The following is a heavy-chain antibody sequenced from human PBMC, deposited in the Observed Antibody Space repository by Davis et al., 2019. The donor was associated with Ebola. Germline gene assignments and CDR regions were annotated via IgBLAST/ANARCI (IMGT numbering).Heavy chain of an antibody. Sequence: GESLKISCAASGFTFSSYEMNWVRQAPGKGLEWVSYISSSGITIYYADSVKGRFTISRDNSKNTLYLQMNSLRAEDTAVYYCARDRVPAAQFYWYFDLWGRGTLVTVSS. J-gene: IGHJ2*01. V-gene: IGHV3-48*03. D-gene: IGHD2-2*01. CDR3: ARDRVPAAQFYWYFDL. CDR1: GFTFSSYE. CDR2: ISSSGITI.